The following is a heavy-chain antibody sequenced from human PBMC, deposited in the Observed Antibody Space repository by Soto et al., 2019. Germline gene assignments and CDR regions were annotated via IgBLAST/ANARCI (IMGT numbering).Heavy chain of an antibody. Sequence: EVQLLESGGGLVQPGGSLTLSCATSGFTFSSYAMVWVRQAAGKGLEWVASISNNGDTAYYADSVKGRFTISRGNSENTLNLQMNGLRANDTALYCCAKSRVFIGAIVTLLDSWGQGTQVTVSS. CDR1: GFTFSSYA. D-gene: IGHD3-16*02. CDR3: AKSRVFIGAIVTLLDS. CDR2: ISNNGDTA. J-gene: IGHJ4*02. V-gene: IGHV3-23*01.